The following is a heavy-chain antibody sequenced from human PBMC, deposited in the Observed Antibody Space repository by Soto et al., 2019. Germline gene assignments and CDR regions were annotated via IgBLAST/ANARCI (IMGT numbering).Heavy chain of an antibody. J-gene: IGHJ4*02. V-gene: IGHV3-23*01. Sequence: GGSLRLSCAASGFTFSSYAMSWVRQAPGKGLEWVSAITGSGDSTYYADSVKGRFTVSRDNSKNTLYLQMNSLRAEDTAVYYCAKVFVFTIREGFDYWGLATRVTVAS. CDR3: AKVFVFTIREGFDY. CDR1: GFTFSSYA. CDR2: ITGSGDST. D-gene: IGHD3-3*01.